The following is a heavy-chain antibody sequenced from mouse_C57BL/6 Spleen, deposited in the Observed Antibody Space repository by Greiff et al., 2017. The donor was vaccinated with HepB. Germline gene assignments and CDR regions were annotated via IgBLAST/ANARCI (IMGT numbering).Heavy chain of an antibody. J-gene: IGHJ1*03. D-gene: IGHD1-1*01. V-gene: IGHV14-2*01. Sequence: EVQLQQSGAELVKPGASVKLSCTASGFNIKDYYMHWVKQRTEQGLEWIGRIDPEDGETKYAPKFPGKATITADTSSNTAYLQLSSLTSEDTAVYYCARSYGSSDWYFDVGGTGTTVTVSS. CDR2: IDPEDGET. CDR1: GFNIKDYY. CDR3: ARSYGSSDWYFDV.